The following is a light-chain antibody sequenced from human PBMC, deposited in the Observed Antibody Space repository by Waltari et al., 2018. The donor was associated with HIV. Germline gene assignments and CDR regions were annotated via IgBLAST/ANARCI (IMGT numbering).Light chain of an antibody. CDR2: DVS. CDR1: SSDVGRYIY. CDR3: SSYTSSSTYV. J-gene: IGLJ1*01. Sequence: QSALTQPAYVSGSPGQSITISCTGTSSDVGRYIYVSLYQQHPGKAPKLMIYDVSNRPSGVSNRFSGSKSGNTASLTISGLQAEDEADYYCSSYTSSSTYVFGTGTKVTVL. V-gene: IGLV2-14*03.